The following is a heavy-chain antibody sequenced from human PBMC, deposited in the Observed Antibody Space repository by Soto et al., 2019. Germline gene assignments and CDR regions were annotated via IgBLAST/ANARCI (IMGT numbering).Heavy chain of an antibody. CDR1: GGTFSSYA. D-gene: IGHD4-17*01. J-gene: IGHJ1*01. Sequence: RASVKVSCKASGGTFSSYAISWVRQAPGQGLEWMGGIIPIFGTANYAQKFQGRVTITADESTSTAYMELSSLRSEDTAVYYCARIHDYGGNDFQHWGQGTLVTVS. V-gene: IGHV1-69*13. CDR2: IIPIFGTA. CDR3: ARIHDYGGNDFQH.